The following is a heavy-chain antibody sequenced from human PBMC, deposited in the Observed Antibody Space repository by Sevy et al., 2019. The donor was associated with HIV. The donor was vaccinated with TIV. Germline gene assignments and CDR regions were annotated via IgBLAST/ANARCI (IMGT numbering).Heavy chain of an antibody. J-gene: IGHJ4*02. D-gene: IGHD3-9*01. Sequence: SETLSLTCTVSDGSISSSPYYWGWIRQPHEKGLEWIGSVYYSGSTYYNPSLKSRVTISVDTSKNRFSLKLSSVTAADTAVYYCVRQVAQLRFFDWSPGYFDYWGQGTLVTVSS. CDR2: VYYSGST. V-gene: IGHV4-39*01. CDR3: VRQVAQLRFFDWSPGYFDY. CDR1: DGSISSSPYY.